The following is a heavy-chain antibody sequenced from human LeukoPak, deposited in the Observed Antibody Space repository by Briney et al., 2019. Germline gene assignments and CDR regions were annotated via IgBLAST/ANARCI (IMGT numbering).Heavy chain of an antibody. CDR3: ARTPDSYDSRGFQYWYFDL. CDR2: IYPGDPDT. CDR1: GYSFTSYW. D-gene: IGHD3-22*01. J-gene: IGHJ2*01. Sequence: GESLKISCKGSGYSFTSYWIGWVRQMPGKGLEWMGIIYPGDPDTRYSPSFQGQVTISADKSISTAYLQWSSLKASDTAMYYCARTPDSYDSRGFQYWYFDLWGRGTQVTVSS. V-gene: IGHV5-51*01.